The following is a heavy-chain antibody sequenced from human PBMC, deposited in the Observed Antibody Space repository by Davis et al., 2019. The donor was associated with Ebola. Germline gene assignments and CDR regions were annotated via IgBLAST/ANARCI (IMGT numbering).Heavy chain of an antibody. Sequence: GESLKISCAASGFTFSTYTMTWVRQAPAKGLEWVSSISISSAFIYHADSVKGRFTVSRDNAKSSLSLQMNSLRAEDTALYYCARDLRDIVVKHILDRWGQGTLVTVSS. CDR2: ISISSAFI. D-gene: IGHD5-12*01. CDR3: ARDLRDIVVKHILDR. J-gene: IGHJ5*02. V-gene: IGHV3-21*01. CDR1: GFTFSTYT.